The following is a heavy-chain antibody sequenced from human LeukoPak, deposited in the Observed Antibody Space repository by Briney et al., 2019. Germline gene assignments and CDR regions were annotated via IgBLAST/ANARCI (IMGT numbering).Heavy chain of an antibody. V-gene: IGHV1-69*13. CDR3: ARVRNDFWSGYYLVDP. CDR2: IIPIFGTA. J-gene: IGHJ5*02. Sequence: GASVKVSCKASGGTFSSYAISWVRQAPGPGIEWMGGIIPIFGTANYAQKFQGRVTITADESTSTAYMELSSLRSEDTAVYYCARVRNDFWSGYYLVDPWGQGTLVTVSS. CDR1: GGTFSSYA. D-gene: IGHD3-3*01.